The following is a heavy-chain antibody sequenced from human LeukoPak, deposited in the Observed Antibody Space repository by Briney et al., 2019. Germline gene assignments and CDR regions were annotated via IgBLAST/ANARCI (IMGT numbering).Heavy chain of an antibody. V-gene: IGHV1-18*01. D-gene: IGHD5-24*01. CDR1: GYTFTSYG. CDR2: ISAYNGNT. CDR3: ARGLQENLAWLKAFSAFDI. Sequence: ASVKVSCKASGYTFTSYGISWVRQAPGQGLEWMGWISAYNGNTNYAEKLQGRVTMTTDTSTSTAYMELRSLRSDDTALYVCARGLQENLAWLKAFSAFDIWGPGTMVTVSS. J-gene: IGHJ3*02.